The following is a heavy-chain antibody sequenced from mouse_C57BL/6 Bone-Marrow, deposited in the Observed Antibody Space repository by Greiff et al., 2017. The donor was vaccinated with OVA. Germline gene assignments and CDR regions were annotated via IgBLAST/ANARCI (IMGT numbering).Heavy chain of an antibody. V-gene: IGHV5-17*01. Sequence: VQLKESGGGLVKPGGSLKLSCAASGFTFSDYGMHWVRQAPEKGLEWVAYISSGSSTIYYADTVKGRFTISRDNAKNTLFLQMTSMRSEDTAMYYCARRKYSNYHYYAMDYWGQGTSVTVSS. D-gene: IGHD2-5*01. CDR1: GFTFSDYG. CDR2: ISSGSSTI. CDR3: ARRKYSNYHYYAMDY. J-gene: IGHJ4*01.